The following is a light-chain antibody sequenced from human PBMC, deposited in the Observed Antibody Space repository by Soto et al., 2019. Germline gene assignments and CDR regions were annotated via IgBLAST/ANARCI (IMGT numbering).Light chain of an antibody. Sequence: QSVLTQPASVSGSPGQSITISCTGTSSDVGGYNYVSWYQQHPGKAPKLMIYDVSNRPSGVSNRFSGSKSGNTASLTMSGLKAEDEADYYCSSYTSSSSLLVFGSGTKVTVL. V-gene: IGLV2-14*01. CDR3: SSYTSSSSLLV. CDR1: SSDVGGYNY. CDR2: DVS. J-gene: IGLJ1*01.